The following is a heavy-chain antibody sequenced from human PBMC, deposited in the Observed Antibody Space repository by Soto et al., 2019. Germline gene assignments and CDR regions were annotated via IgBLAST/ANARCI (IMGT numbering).Heavy chain of an antibody. J-gene: IGHJ6*02. V-gene: IGHV3-33*01. D-gene: IGHD3-10*01. CDR1: GFTFSSYG. Sequence: GGSLRLSCAASGFTFSSYGMHWVRQAPGKGLEWMAVIWYDGSNKYYADSVKGRFTISRDNSKNTLYLQMNSLRAEDTAVYYCAREKGYYYGSGSYYPYVMDVWGQGTTVTVSS. CDR2: IWYDGSNK. CDR3: AREKGYYYGSGSYYPYVMDV.